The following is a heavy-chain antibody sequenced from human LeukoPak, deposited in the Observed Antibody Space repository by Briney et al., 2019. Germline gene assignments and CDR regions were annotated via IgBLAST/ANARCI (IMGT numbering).Heavy chain of an antibody. D-gene: IGHD2-21*02. CDR2: IYYSGST. V-gene: IGHV4-59*01. Sequence: PSETLSLTCNVSGGSISSYYWSWIRQPPGKGLEWIGYIYYSGSTNYNPSLKSRVTISVDTSKNQFSLKLSSVTAADTAVYYCARSCGGDCYSPPWYFDLWGRGTLVTVSS. CDR3: ARSCGGDCYSPPWYFDL. J-gene: IGHJ2*01. CDR1: GGSISSYY.